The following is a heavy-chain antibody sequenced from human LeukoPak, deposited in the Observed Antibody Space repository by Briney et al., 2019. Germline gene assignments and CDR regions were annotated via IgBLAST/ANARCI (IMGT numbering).Heavy chain of an antibody. CDR3: AKDSLPTSGCRGYFDY. Sequence: GGSLRLSCAASGFTFSTYAMTWVRQAPGTGLEWVSAISGSGGNTYYANSVKGRFTISRDNSMNTLYLQMNSLRAEGTAIYYCAKDSLPTSGCRGYFDYWGQGTLVTVSS. D-gene: IGHD6-25*01. CDR1: GFTFSTYA. V-gene: IGHV3-23*01. J-gene: IGHJ4*02. CDR2: ISGSGGNT.